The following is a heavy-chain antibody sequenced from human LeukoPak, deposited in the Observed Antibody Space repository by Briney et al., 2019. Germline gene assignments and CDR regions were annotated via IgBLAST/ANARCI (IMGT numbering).Heavy chain of an antibody. Sequence: ASVKVSCKASGYTFTSYGISWVRQAPGQGLERMGWISAYNGNTNYAQKLQGRVTMTTDTSTSTAYMELRSLRSDDTAVYYCARVRSGTTVTKLPKPIDYWGQGTLVTVSS. CDR3: ARVRSGTTVTKLPKPIDY. CDR2: ISAYNGNT. V-gene: IGHV1-18*01. J-gene: IGHJ4*02. D-gene: IGHD4-17*01. CDR1: GYTFTSYG.